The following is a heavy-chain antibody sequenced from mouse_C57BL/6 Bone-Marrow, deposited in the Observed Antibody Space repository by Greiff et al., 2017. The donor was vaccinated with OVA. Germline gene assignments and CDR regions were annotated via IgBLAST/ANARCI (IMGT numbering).Heavy chain of an antibody. CDR3: ASSYYGNSSYAMDY. CDR2: IWSGGST. J-gene: IGHJ4*01. D-gene: IGHD2-10*01. V-gene: IGHV2-2*01. CDR1: GFSLTSYG. Sequence: VKLVESGPGLVQPSQSLSITCTVSGFSLTSYGVHWVRQSPGKGLEWLGVIWSGGSTDYNAAFISRLSTSKDTSKSQVFFKMNSLQSDDTAIYYCASSYYGNSSYAMDYWGQGTSVTVSS.